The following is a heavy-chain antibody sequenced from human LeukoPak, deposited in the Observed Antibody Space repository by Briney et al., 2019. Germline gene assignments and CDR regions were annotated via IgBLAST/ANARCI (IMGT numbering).Heavy chain of an antibody. J-gene: IGHJ3*02. Sequence: GASVKVSCKASGGTFSSYAISWVRQAPGQGLEWMGGIIPIFGTANYAQKFQDRVTITADESTSTAYMELSSPRSEDTAVYYCATDTAMVTGRAFDIWGQGTMVTVSS. CDR3: ATDTAMVTGRAFDI. V-gene: IGHV1-69*13. CDR2: IIPIFGTA. D-gene: IGHD5-18*01. CDR1: GGTFSSYA.